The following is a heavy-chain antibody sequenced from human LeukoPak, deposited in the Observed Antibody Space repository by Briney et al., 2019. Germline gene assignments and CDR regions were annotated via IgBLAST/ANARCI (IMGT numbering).Heavy chain of an antibody. CDR3: AKGAREPPNYYGSGSYWALFDY. J-gene: IGHJ4*02. D-gene: IGHD3-10*01. CDR2: LSGSGGST. V-gene: IGHV3-23*01. Sequence: GGSLRLSCAASGFTFSSYAMSWVRQAPGKGLEWVSALSGSGGSTYYADSVKGRFTISRDNSKNTLYLQMNSLRAEDTAVYYCAKGAREPPNYYGSGSYWALFDYWGQGTLVTVSS. CDR1: GFTFSSYA.